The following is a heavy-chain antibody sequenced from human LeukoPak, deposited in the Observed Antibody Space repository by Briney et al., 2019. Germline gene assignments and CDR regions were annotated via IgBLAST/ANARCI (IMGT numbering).Heavy chain of an antibody. V-gene: IGHV4-34*01. CDR2: INHSGST. J-gene: IGHJ4*02. CDR3: ARLDFWSGYMVRGFDY. CDR1: GGSFSGYY. Sequence: SETLSLTCAVYGGSFSGYYWSWIRQPPGKGLEWIGEINHSGSTNYNPSLKSRVTISVDTSKNQFSLKLSSVTAADTAVYYCARLDFWSGYMVRGFDYWGQGTLVTVSS. D-gene: IGHD3-3*01.